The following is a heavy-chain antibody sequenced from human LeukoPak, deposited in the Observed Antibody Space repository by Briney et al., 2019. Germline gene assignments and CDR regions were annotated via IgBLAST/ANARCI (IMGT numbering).Heavy chain of an antibody. V-gene: IGHV3-74*01. CDR2: INSDGSIT. J-gene: IGHJ4*02. Sequence: PGGSLRLSCAASGFTFSSYWMRWVRQGPGKGLVWVSHINSDGSITSYADSVKGRFTISRDNAKNTLYLQMNSLRAEDTAVYYCARDRIRSYYFDYWGQGTLVTVSS. CDR1: GFTFSSYW. D-gene: IGHD3-16*02. CDR3: ARDRIRSYYFDY.